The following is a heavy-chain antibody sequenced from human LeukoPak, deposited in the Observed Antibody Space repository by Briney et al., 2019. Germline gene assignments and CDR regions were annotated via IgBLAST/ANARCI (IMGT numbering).Heavy chain of an antibody. CDR2: ISYTGEIT. J-gene: IGHJ4*02. D-gene: IGHD3-3*01. CDR1: GYTFSIYA. Sequence: GGSLRLSCAASGYTFSIYAMSWVRQTPGKGLEWVSEISYTGEITFYADSVKGRFTISRDNSKNTVEVQMDSLRAEDTGIYYCAKDFGPSIFGLANLWGQGTLVTVSS. V-gene: IGHV3-23*01. CDR3: AKDFGPSIFGLANL.